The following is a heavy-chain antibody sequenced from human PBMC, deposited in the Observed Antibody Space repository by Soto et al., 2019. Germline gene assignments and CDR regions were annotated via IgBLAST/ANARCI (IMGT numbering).Heavy chain of an antibody. Sequence: WIRQHPGKGLEWIGYIYYSGSTYYNPSLKSRVTISVDTSKNQFSLKLSSVTAADTAVYYCARSWNYGFYYYYMDVWGKGTTVTVSS. CDR2: IYYSGST. J-gene: IGHJ6*03. D-gene: IGHD1-7*01. CDR3: ARSWNYGFYYYYMDV. V-gene: IGHV4-31*02.